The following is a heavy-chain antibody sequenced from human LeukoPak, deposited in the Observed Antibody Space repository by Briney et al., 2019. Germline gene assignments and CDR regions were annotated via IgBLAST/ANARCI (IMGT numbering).Heavy chain of an antibody. CDR1: GFTFSSYA. CDR2: IYSGGST. CDR3: ASYGGYYYYYYMDV. J-gene: IGHJ6*03. V-gene: IGHV3-53*01. Sequence: GGSLRLSCAASGFTFSSYAMNWVRQAPGKGLEWVSSIYSGGSTYYAKSVKGRFIISRDNSKNTLYLQMNSLRAEDTAVYYCASYGGYYYYYYMDVWGKGTTVTVSS. D-gene: IGHD6-13*01.